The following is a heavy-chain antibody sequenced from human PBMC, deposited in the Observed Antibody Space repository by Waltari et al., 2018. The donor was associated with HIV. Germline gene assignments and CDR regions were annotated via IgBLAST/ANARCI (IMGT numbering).Heavy chain of an antibody. Sequence: EMQMLESAGKLVPPGGSLRRPVELPGVPLRNYSMHRVSQGPGKGLQWCSGISSEGDSSFYVDSLKGPATVYRDNMKNTVFLDNTNLKIEDTATYYCARAFGVVSGAPKFFDFWGRGTLVSVS. D-gene: IGHD3-3*01. V-gene: IGHV3-23*01. CDR2: ISSEGDSS. CDR3: ARAFGVVSGAPKFFDF. CDR1: GVPLRNYS. J-gene: IGHJ4*01.